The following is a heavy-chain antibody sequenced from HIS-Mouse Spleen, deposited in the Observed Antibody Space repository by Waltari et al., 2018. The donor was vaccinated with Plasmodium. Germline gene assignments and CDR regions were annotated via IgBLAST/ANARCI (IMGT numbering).Heavy chain of an antibody. Sequence: EVQLVETGGGLIQPGGSLRLSCAASGFTVSIPSLSWVRPAPGKGLEWVSVIYSGGSTYYADSVKGRFTISRDNSKNTLYLQMNSLRAEDTAVYYCARGNSGYSSSWYLFDYWGQGTLVTVSS. CDR1: GFTVSIPS. CDR2: IYSGGST. J-gene: IGHJ4*02. D-gene: IGHD6-13*01. V-gene: IGHV3-53*02. CDR3: ARGNSGYSSSWYLFDY.